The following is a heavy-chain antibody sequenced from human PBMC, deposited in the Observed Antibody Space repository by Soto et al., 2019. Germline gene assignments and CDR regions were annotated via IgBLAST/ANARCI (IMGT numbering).Heavy chain of an antibody. CDR2: INAANGDT. CDR1: GYTFTSYG. D-gene: IGHD5-18*01. J-gene: IGHJ3*02. Sequence: ASVKVSCKASGYTFTSYGIHWVRQAPGQRLEWMGWINAANGDTKYSPKFQGRVTITRDTSASTAYMELSSLRSEDTAVYYCASDNNPLGYSYGLGAFDIWGQGTMVTVSS. CDR3: ASDNNPLGYSYGLGAFDI. V-gene: IGHV1-3*01.